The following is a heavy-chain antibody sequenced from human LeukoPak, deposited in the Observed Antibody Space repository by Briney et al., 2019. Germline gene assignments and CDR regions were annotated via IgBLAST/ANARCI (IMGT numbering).Heavy chain of an antibody. J-gene: IGHJ4*02. D-gene: IGHD3-10*01. Sequence: GGSLRLSCAASGFTFRSYAMSWVRQAPGKGMEWVSAVSVSGVSTYYPDSVKGRFTISRDNSKNTLYLQMDSLRAEDTAVYYCAKQVDYGSGSRLTNWGQGTLVTVSS. CDR2: VSVSGVST. CDR1: GFTFRSYA. V-gene: IGHV3-23*01. CDR3: AKQVDYGSGSRLTN.